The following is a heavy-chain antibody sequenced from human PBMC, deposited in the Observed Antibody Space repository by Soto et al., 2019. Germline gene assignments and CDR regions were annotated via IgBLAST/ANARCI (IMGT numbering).Heavy chain of an antibody. Sequence: EVQLVESGGGLVKPGGSLRLPCAASGFTFTRYSMNWVRQAPGKGLEWVSSISSTTNYIYYGDSMKDRFTISRDNAKNPLYLEMNNLRAEDTAVYYCARESEDRTSNFDYWGQGTLVTVSS. CDR3: ARESEDRTSNFDY. V-gene: IGHV3-21*06. CDR2: ISSTTNYI. J-gene: IGHJ4*02. CDR1: GFTFTRYS.